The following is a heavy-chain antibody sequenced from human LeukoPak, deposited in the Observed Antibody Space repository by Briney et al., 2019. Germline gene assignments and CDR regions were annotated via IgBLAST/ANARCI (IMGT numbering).Heavy chain of an antibody. D-gene: IGHD3-22*01. J-gene: IGHJ4*02. V-gene: IGHV3-23*01. Sequence: GGSLRLSCAASGFSFRTYGMSWVRQAPGKRLEWVSGISGSGDNTHNADFVKGRFTISRDNSKNTLYLQMNSLRAEDTAVYYCARLYQHDSSTYRPVDYWGQGTLVSVSS. CDR1: GFSFRTYG. CDR2: ISGSGDNT. CDR3: ARLYQHDSSTYRPVDY.